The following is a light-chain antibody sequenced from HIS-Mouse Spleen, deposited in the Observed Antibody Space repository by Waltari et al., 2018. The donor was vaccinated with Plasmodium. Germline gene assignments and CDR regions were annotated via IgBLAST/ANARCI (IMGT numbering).Light chain of an antibody. CDR3: YSTDSSGNHRV. Sequence: SYELTQPPSVSVSPGQTARITCPGDALPNKYAYWYQQKSGQAPVLVIYEDSKRPSGNPERFSGSSSGTMATLTISGAQVEDEADYYCYSTDSSGNHRVFGGGTKLTVL. CDR2: EDS. J-gene: IGLJ3*02. V-gene: IGLV3-10*01. CDR1: ALPNKY.